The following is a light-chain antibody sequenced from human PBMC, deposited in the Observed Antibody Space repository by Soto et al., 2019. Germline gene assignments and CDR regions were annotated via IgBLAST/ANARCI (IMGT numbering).Light chain of an antibody. CDR1: SSDIGSHNF. V-gene: IGLV2-14*01. CDR3: SSYTSTYIWV. CDR2: GVS. Sequence: QSALTQPASVSGSPGQSITISCTGTSSDIGSHNFVSWHQQHPDKAPKFIIYGVSNRPSGASNRFSGSKSGNTASLTISGLQADDEADYYCSSYTSTYIWVFGGGTKLTVL. J-gene: IGLJ3*02.